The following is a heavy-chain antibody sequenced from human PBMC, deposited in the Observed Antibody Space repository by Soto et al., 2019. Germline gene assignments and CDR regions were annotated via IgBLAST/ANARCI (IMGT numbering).Heavy chain of an antibody. J-gene: IGHJ4*02. CDR1: GFTFSSYS. D-gene: IGHD3-10*01. Sequence: GGSLRLSCAASGFTFSSYSMNWVRQAPGKGLEWVSSISSSSSYIYYADSVKGRFTISRDNAKNSLYLQMNSLRAEDTAVYYCARDRLWFGELLPPSASDYWGQGTLVTVSS. V-gene: IGHV3-21*01. CDR3: ARDRLWFGELLPPSASDY. CDR2: ISSSSSYI.